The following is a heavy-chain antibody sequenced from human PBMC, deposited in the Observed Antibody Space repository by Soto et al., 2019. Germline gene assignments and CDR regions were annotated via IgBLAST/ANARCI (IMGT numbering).Heavy chain of an antibody. CDR3: ARRRYCGYDCYHKHYYGMDV. CDR2: VIPVLTTT. V-gene: IGHV1-69*08. D-gene: IGHD2-21*02. CDR1: GDTFSSYI. J-gene: IGHJ6*02. Sequence: QVQLVQSGAEVKKPGSSVRVSCRSSGDTFSSYIVNWLRLAPGRGLEWMGRVIPVLTTTDYAQNFRGRVTISAGRSTNTVYMALSSLRSDDTAVYYCARRRYCGYDCYHKHYYGMDVWGQGSLVTVAS.